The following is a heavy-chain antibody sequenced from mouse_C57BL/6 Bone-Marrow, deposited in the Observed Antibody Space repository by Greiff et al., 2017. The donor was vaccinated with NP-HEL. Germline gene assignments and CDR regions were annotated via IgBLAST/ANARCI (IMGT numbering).Heavy chain of an antibody. J-gene: IGHJ2*01. V-gene: IGHV1-26*01. Sequence: EVQLQQSGPELVKPGASVKISCKASGYTFTDYYMNWVKQSPGKSLEWIGDINPNNGGTSYNQKFKGKATLTVDKSSSTAYMELRSLTSEDSAVYYCARASFFDYWGQGTTLTVSS. CDR3: ARASFFDY. CDR1: GYTFTDYY. CDR2: INPNNGGT.